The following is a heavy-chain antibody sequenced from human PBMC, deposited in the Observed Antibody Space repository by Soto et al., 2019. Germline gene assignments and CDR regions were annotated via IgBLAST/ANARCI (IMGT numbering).Heavy chain of an antibody. V-gene: IGHV4-39*01. CDR2: IYYSGST. CDR1: GGSISSSSYY. Sequence: SETLSLTCTGSGGSISSSSYYWGWIRQPPGKGLEWIGSIYYSGSTYYNPSLKSRVTISVDTSKNQFSLKLSSVTAADTAVYYCARLAYCGGDCFVPRIYYYHYGLDVWGQRTTVPVSS. D-gene: IGHD2-21*02. CDR3: ARLAYCGGDCFVPRIYYYHYGLDV. J-gene: IGHJ6*02.